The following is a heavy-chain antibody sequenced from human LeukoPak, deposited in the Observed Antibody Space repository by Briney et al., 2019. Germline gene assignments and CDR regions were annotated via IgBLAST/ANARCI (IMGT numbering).Heavy chain of an antibody. D-gene: IGHD3-22*01. CDR3: ARDSSGYYFDY. CDR1: GGSISSGGYY. Sequence: PSQTLSLTCTVSGGSISSGGYYWSWIRQHPGKGLEWIGYIYYSGSTYYNPSLRSRVTISVDTSKNQFSLKLSSVTAADTAMYYCARDSSGYYFDYWGQGTLVTVSS. V-gene: IGHV4-31*03. CDR2: IYYSGST. J-gene: IGHJ4*02.